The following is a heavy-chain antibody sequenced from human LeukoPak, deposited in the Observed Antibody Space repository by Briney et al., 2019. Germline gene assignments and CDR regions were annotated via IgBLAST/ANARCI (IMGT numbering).Heavy chain of an antibody. Sequence: SETLSLTCAVSGYSISSGYYWGWIRQPPGKGLEWIGSIYHSGSTYYNPSLKSRVTISVDTSENQFSLKLSSVTAADTAVYYCARAAYSSGWYDWFDPWGQGTLVTVSS. CDR3: ARAAYSSGWYDWFDP. D-gene: IGHD6-19*01. CDR1: GYSISSGYY. CDR2: IYHSGST. V-gene: IGHV4-38-2*01. J-gene: IGHJ5*02.